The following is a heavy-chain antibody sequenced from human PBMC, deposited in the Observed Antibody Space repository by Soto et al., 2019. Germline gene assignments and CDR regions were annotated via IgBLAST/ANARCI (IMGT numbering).Heavy chain of an antibody. CDR2: ILYTGYT. CDR1: GGSISDYY. V-gene: IGHV4-59*01. CDR3: DRERGQWSGALLPHGWFDT. Sequence: SETLSLTCTVSGGSISDYYWSWIRQPPGKGLEWIGYILYTGYTNYNPSLKSRITISIDTSRNQFSLRLSSVTAADTAVYYCDRERGQWSGALLPHGWFDTWSQGTLVTVSS. D-gene: IGHD3-10*01. J-gene: IGHJ5*02.